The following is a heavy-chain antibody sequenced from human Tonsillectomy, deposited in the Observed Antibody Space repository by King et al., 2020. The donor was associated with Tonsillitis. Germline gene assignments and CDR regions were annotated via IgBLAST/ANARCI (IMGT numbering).Heavy chain of an antibody. V-gene: IGHV4-4*07. CDR3: ARDELYYYDSSGYRRAAFDI. CDR2: IYTSGST. CDR1: GGSISSYY. D-gene: IGHD3-22*01. J-gene: IGHJ3*02. Sequence: VQLQESGPGLVKPSETLSLTCTVSGGSISSYYWSWIRRPAGKGLEWIGRIYTSGSTNYNPSLKSRVTMSVDTSKNQFSLKLSSVTAADTAVYYCARDELYYYDSSGYRRAAFDIWGQGTMVTVSS.